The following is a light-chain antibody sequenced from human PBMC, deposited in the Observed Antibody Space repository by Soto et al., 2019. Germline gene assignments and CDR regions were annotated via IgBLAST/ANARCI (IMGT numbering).Light chain of an antibody. CDR3: CSYAARRYV. Sequence: QSVLTQPASVSGSPGQSITISCTGTSSDVGSYNLVSWYQQHPGKAPKLMIYEVSKRPSGVSNRFSGSKSGNTASLTISVLQAEDEADYYCCSYAARRYVFGTGTKVTVL. CDR2: EVS. V-gene: IGLV2-23*02. CDR1: SSDVGSYNL. J-gene: IGLJ1*01.